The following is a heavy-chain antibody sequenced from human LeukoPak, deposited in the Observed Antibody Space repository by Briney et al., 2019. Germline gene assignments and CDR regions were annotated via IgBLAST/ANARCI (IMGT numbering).Heavy chain of an antibody. CDR2: IHASGSS. Sequence: PSETLSLTCTVSGVSLTSYHWSWIRQPAGKGLEWIGRIHASGSSNYNPSLKIRVTMSIDTSKNQFSLKLTSVTAADTAVYYCARDGLYSYGYSYFDYWGRGTLVTVSS. J-gene: IGHJ4*02. CDR3: ARDGLYSYGYSYFDY. CDR1: GVSLTSYH. V-gene: IGHV4-4*07. D-gene: IGHD5-18*01.